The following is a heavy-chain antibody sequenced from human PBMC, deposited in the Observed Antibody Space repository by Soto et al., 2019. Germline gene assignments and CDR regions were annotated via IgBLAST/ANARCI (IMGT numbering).Heavy chain of an antibody. D-gene: IGHD3-10*01. CDR3: AKAYASGTYTDIYYYYYGMDV. J-gene: IGHJ6*02. CDR1: GLTFSNAA. V-gene: IGHV3-23*01. CDR2: ISGSGSTT. Sequence: GGSLRLSCVASGLTFSNAAMSWVRQTPGKVLEWVSAISGSGSTTFYADPGKGRFTISKDNSKKTRYLQMNCLRVEDRDVYYCAKAYASGTYTDIYYYYYGMDVWGQGTTGTVCS.